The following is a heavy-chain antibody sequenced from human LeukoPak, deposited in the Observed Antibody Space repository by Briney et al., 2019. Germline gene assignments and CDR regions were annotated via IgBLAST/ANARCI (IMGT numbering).Heavy chain of an antibody. CDR3: ARDGLGGYSGYDIDAFDI. D-gene: IGHD5-12*01. Sequence: SETLSLTCTVSGGSISSYYWSWIRQPPGKGLEWIGYIYYSGSTNYNPSLKSRVTISVDTSKNQFSLKLSSVTAADTAVYYCARDGLGGYSGYDIDAFDIWGQGTMVTVSS. J-gene: IGHJ3*02. CDR1: GGSISSYY. V-gene: IGHV4-59*01. CDR2: IYYSGST.